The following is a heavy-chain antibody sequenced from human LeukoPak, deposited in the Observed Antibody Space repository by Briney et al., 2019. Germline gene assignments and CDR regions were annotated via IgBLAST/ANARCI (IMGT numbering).Heavy chain of an antibody. V-gene: IGHV1-69*13. CDR3: ARDSGVAGPLDY. Sequence: GASVKVSCKASGGTFSSYAISWVRQAPGQGLEWMGGIIPIFGTANYAQKFHGRVTITADESTSTAYMELSSLRSEDTAVYYCARDSGVAGPLDYWGQGTLVTVSS. CDR1: GGTFSSYA. J-gene: IGHJ4*02. D-gene: IGHD6-19*01. CDR2: IIPIFGTA.